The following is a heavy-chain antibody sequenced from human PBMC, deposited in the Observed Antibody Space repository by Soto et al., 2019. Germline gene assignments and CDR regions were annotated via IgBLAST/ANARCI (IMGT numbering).Heavy chain of an antibody. CDR1: GDSVSSNDAT. D-gene: IGHD2-2*01. Sequence: QVQLQQSGPGLVKTSQTLSLTCAISGDSVSSNDATWDWIRQSPSRGLEWLGRTYYRSKGYIDYPVSVNSLIPINPHPSNNQLSLQLNSLTPDDTAVYYCVRLVGISWLDSWGPGTLVTVSS. J-gene: IGHJ5*01. V-gene: IGHV6-1*01. CDR2: TYYRSKGYI. CDR3: VRLVGISWLDS.